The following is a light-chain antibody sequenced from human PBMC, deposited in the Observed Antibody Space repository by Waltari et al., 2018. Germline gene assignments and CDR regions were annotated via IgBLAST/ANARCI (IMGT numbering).Light chain of an antibody. Sequence: EIVLTQSPGTLSLSPGDRAILSCRASQSVGRTLVWYQQKPGQAPRLLIYDATNRATGIPDRVSGSGSGTDFSLTISSLEPDDFAVYYCQKYGTLPATFGQGTKVEIK. V-gene: IGKV3-20*01. CDR1: QSVGRT. CDR3: QKYGTLPAT. J-gene: IGKJ1*01. CDR2: DAT.